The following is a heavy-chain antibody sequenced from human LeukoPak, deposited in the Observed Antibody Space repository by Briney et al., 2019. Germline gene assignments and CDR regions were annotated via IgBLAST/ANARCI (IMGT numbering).Heavy chain of an antibody. CDR3: AKDAETNYYDSSGYPHY. V-gene: IGHV3-30*02. CDR2: IRYDGSNK. J-gene: IGHJ4*02. D-gene: IGHD3-22*01. CDR1: GFTFSSYA. Sequence: GGSLRLSCAASGFTFSSYAMHWVRQAPGKGLEWVAFIRYDGSNKYYADSVKGRFTISRDNSKNTLYLQMNSLRAEDTAVYYCAKDAETNYYDSSGYPHYWGQGTLVTVSS.